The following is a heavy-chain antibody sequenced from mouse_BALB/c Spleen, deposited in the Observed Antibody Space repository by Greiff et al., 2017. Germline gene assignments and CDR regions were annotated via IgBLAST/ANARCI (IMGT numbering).Heavy chain of an antibody. J-gene: IGHJ4*01. Sequence: DVKLVESGGGLVKPGGSLKLSCAASGFTFSDYYMYWVRQTPEKRLEWVATISDGGSYTYYPDSVKGRFTISRDNAKNNLYLQMSSLKSEDTAMYYCARVDPGYYAMDYWGQGTSVTVSS. D-gene: IGHD1-1*01. CDR1: GFTFSDYY. CDR2: ISDGGSYT. CDR3: ARVDPGYYAMDY. V-gene: IGHV5-4*02.